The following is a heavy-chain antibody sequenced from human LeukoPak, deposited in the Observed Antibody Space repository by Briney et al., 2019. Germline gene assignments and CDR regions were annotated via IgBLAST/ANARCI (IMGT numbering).Heavy chain of an antibody. CDR1: GFTFSSYS. CDR3: ARDYPDSSGSYGMDV. CDR2: ISSSSSYI. J-gene: IGHJ6*02. Sequence: GGSLRLSCAASGFTFSSYSMNWVRQAPGKGLEWVSSISSSSSYIYYADSVKGRFTISRDNAKNSLYLQMNSLGAEDTAVYYCARDYPDSSGSYGMDVWGQGTTVTVSS. V-gene: IGHV3-21*01. D-gene: IGHD3-22*01.